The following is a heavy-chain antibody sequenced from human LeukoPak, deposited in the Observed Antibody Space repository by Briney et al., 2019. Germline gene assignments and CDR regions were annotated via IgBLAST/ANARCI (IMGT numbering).Heavy chain of an antibody. V-gene: IGHV3-23*01. CDR2: MGTSGDSP. Sequence: GGSPRLSCTASGFTFSSYAMTWVRQAPEKGLEWVSAMGTSGDSPKYADSVKGRFTMSRDSSKNTVYLQMNSLRPEDTAVYYCARDWSADYWGQGTLVTVSS. CDR3: ARDWSADY. CDR1: GFTFSSYA. J-gene: IGHJ4*02.